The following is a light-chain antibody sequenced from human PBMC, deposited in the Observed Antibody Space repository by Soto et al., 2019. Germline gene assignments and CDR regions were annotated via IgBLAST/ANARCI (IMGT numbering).Light chain of an antibody. CDR2: KAS. CDR3: LQDINYPWT. J-gene: IGKJ1*01. CDR1: QTISSW. Sequence: DIQMTQSPSTLSGSEGDRVTITCRASQTISSWLAWYQQKPGKAPKLLIYKASTLKSGVPSRFSGSGSGTDFTLAISSLQPEDSATYYCLQDINYPWTFGQGTKVDI. V-gene: IGKV1-5*03.